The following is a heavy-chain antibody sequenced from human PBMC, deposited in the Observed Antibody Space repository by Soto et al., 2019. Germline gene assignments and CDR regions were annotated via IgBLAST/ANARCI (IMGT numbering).Heavy chain of an antibody. Sequence: SETLSLTCTVSGGSISSSSYYWGWIRQPPGKGLEWIGSIYYSGSTYYNPSLKSRVTISVDTSKNQFSLKLSSVTAADTAVYYCARRPFGSGWFDPWGQGTLVTLSS. J-gene: IGHJ5*02. V-gene: IGHV4-39*01. CDR1: GGSISSSSYY. CDR2: IYYSGST. CDR3: ARRPFGSGWFDP. D-gene: IGHD3-10*01.